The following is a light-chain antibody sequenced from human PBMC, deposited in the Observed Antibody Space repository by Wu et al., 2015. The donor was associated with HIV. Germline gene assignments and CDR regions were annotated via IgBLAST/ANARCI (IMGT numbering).Light chain of an antibody. CDR1: QSVSSSY. J-gene: IGKJ1*01. CDR3: QQFGSSPLWT. Sequence: EIVMTQSPATLSVSPGERATLSCRASQSVSSSYLVWYQQKPGQAPRLLIYGASSRATGIPDRFSGSGSGTDFSLTISRLEPEDVAVYYCQQFGSSPLWTFGQGTKVEIK. V-gene: IGKV3-20*01. CDR2: GAS.